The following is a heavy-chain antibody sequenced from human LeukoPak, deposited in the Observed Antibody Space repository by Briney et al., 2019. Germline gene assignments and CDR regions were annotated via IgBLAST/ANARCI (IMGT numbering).Heavy chain of an antibody. J-gene: IGHJ4*02. CDR2: INVDGSTT. V-gene: IGHV3-74*01. D-gene: IGHD3-10*01. CDR1: GFTFSNYW. Sequence: GGSLRLSCAASGFTFSNYWMHWVRQAPGKGLVWVSRINVDGSTTDYADSVKGRFTISRDNAKNTLYVQMNSLRAEDTAVYYCARGALSFYGSGSFQYWGQGSLVPVSS. CDR3: ARGALSFYGSGSFQY.